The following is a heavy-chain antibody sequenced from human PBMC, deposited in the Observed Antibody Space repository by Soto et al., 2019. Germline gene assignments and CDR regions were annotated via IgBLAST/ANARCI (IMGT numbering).Heavy chain of an antibody. Sequence: GASVKVSCKASGYTFTSYAMHWVRQAPGQRLEWMGWINAGNGNTKYSQKFQGRVTITRDTSASTAYMELSSLRSEDTATYYCATYNNYHFRYYGMDVWGQGTTVTVSS. CDR1: GYTFTSYA. V-gene: IGHV1-3*01. J-gene: IGHJ6*02. CDR2: INAGNGNT. D-gene: IGHD1-1*01. CDR3: ATYNNYHFRYYGMDV.